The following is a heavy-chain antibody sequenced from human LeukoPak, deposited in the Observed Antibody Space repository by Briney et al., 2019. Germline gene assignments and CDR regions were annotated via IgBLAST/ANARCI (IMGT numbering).Heavy chain of an antibody. J-gene: IGHJ4*02. CDR3: ARDYQGGYGDKTVDY. CDR2: IRYDGSNK. V-gene: IGHV3-30*02. CDR1: GFIFSSYG. Sequence: GGSLRLSCAASGFIFSSYGMHWVRQAPGKGLEWVAFIRYDGSNKYCADSVKGRFTISRDNSKNTLYLQMKSLRAEDTAVYYCARDYQGGYGDKTVDYWGQGTLVTVSS. D-gene: IGHD5-18*01.